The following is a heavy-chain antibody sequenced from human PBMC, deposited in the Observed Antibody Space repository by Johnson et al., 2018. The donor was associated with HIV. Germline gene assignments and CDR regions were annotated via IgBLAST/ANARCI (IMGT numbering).Heavy chain of an antibody. Sequence: VQLVESGGGVVRPGGSLRLSCAASGFIFDQYGMSWVRQVPGKGLEWVSGIRWNGGITGYADSVDGRFTISRDNDKNTLYLEMGSLRVEDMAVYYCARSRGPMRKDAFDIWGQGTKVTVSS. J-gene: IGHJ3*02. CDR3: ARSRGPMRKDAFDI. V-gene: IGHV3-20*04. D-gene: IGHD3-10*01. CDR1: GFIFDQYG. CDR2: IRWNGGIT.